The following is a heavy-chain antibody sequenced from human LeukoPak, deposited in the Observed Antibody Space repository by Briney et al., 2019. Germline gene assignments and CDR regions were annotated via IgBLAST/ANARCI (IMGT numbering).Heavy chain of an antibody. CDR3: AKDSVSIAVAGPFDY. Sequence: GGSLRLSCAASGFTFSSYAMSWARQAPGKGLEWVSAISGSGGSTYYADSVKGRFTISRDNSKNTLYLQMNSLRAEDTAVYYCAKDSVSIAVAGPFDYWGQGTLVTVSS. J-gene: IGHJ4*02. D-gene: IGHD6-19*01. V-gene: IGHV3-23*01. CDR1: GFTFSSYA. CDR2: ISGSGGST.